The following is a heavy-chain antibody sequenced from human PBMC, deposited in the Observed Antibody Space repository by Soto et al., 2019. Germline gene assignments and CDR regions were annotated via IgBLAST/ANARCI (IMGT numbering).Heavy chain of an antibody. D-gene: IGHD3-10*01. V-gene: IGHV1-24*01. CDR3: ATDGPYGSGSYYAFDI. CDR1: GYTLTELS. J-gene: IGHJ3*02. Sequence: GASVQVPLQVSGYTLTELSMHLLRQAPGKGLEWMGGFDPEDGETIYAQKSQGRVTMTEDTSTDTAYMELSSLRSEDTAVYYCATDGPYGSGSYYAFDIWGQGTMVTVSS. CDR2: FDPEDGET.